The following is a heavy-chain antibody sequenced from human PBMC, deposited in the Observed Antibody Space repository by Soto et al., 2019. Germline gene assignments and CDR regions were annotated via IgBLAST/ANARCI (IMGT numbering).Heavy chain of an antibody. V-gene: IGHV1-69*05. D-gene: IGHD6-13*01. J-gene: IGHJ4*02. CDR1: GGTFSSYA. Sequence: QVQLVQSGAEVKKPGSSVKVSCKASGGTFSSYAISWVRQAPGQGLEWMGGIIPIFGTANYAQKFQGRVTITQDDATSTAGKEQRSLRSEATAEYYCARNRAWYSSNWDYWGQGTLVTVSS. CDR2: IIPIFGTA. CDR3: ARNRAWYSSNWDY.